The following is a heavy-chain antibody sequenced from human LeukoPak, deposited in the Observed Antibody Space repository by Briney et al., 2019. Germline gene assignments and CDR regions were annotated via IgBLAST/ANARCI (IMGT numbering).Heavy chain of an antibody. Sequence: GGSLRLSCAASGFTFSSFAMSWVRQAPGKGLEWVSSISGSGGNTYYADSVKGRFTISRDNSQNTLYLQMNSLRAEDTAVYYCAREPVGATTKYDYWGQGTLVTVSS. CDR1: GFTFSSFA. V-gene: IGHV3-23*01. J-gene: IGHJ4*02. CDR2: ISGSGGNT. CDR3: AREPVGATTKYDY. D-gene: IGHD1-26*01.